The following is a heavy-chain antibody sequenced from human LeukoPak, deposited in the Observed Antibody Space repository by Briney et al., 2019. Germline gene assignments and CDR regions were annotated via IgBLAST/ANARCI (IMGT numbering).Heavy chain of an antibody. D-gene: IGHD3-10*01. J-gene: IGHJ6*02. V-gene: IGHV4-59*08. CDR3: ARFITMVRGVAANTGAYGMDV. Sequence: SETLSLTCTVSGGSISSYYWSWIRQPPGKGLEWIGYIYYSGSTNYNPSLKSRVTISVGTSKNQFSLKLSSVTAADTAVYYCARFITMVRGVAANTGAYGMDVWGQGTTVTVSS. CDR2: IYYSGST. CDR1: GGSISSYY.